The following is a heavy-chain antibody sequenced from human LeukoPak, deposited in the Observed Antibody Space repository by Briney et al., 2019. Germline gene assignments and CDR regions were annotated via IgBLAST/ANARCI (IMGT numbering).Heavy chain of an antibody. D-gene: IGHD3-22*01. V-gene: IGHV1-69*13. J-gene: IGHJ1*01. CDR2: IIPMFGTA. CDR1: GVTFSSYA. CDR3: ARADGYYPEYFQH. Sequence: SVKVSCKASGVTFSSYAISWVRQAPGQGLEWMGGIIPMFGTANYAQKFQGRVTITADESTSTAYMELSSLRPEDTAVYYCARADGYYPEYFQHWGQGSLVTVSS.